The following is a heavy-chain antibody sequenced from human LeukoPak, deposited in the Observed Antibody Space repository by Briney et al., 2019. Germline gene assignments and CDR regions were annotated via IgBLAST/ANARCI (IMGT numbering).Heavy chain of an antibody. CDR1: GFTFSSYD. V-gene: IGHV3-13*01. D-gene: IGHD5-18*01. Sequence: PGGSLRLSCAASGFTFSSYDMHWVRQATGKGLEWVSAIGTAGDTYYPGSVKGRFTISRENAKNSLYLQMNSLRAGDTAVYYCARGEYSYGNRRALVDYWGQGTLVTVSS. CDR2: IGTAGDT. J-gene: IGHJ4*02. CDR3: ARGEYSYGNRRALVDY.